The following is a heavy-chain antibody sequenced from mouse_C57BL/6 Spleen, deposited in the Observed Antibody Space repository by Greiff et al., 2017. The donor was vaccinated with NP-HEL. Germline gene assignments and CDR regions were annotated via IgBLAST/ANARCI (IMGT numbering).Heavy chain of an antibody. CDR3: ARSELGPAY. CDR2: INPNNGGT. V-gene: IGHV1-26*01. CDR1: GYTFTDYY. J-gene: IGHJ3*01. Sequence: EVQLQQSGPELVKPGASVKISCKASGYTFTDYYMNWVKQSHGKSLEWIGDINPNNGGTSYNQKFKGKATLTVDKSSSTAYMELRSLTSEDSAVYYCARSELGPAYWGQGTLVTVSA. D-gene: IGHD4-1*01.